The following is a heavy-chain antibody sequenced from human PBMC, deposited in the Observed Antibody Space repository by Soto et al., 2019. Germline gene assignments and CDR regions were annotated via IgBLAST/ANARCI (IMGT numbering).Heavy chain of an antibody. D-gene: IGHD5-12*01. V-gene: IGHV4-59*01. CDR1: GGSISSYY. J-gene: IGHJ4*02. CDR3: ARAYGGYADY. Sequence: TSETLSLTSTVSGGSISSYYWSWIRQPPGKGLEWIGYIYYSGSTNYNPSLKSRVTISVDTSKNQFSLKLSSVTAADTAVYYCARAYGGYADYWGQGALVTVSS. CDR2: IYYSGST.